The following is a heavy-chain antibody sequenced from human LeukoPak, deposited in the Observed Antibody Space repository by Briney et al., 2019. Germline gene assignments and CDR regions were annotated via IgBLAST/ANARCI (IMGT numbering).Heavy chain of an antibody. CDR3: AKIEGKYQLANIPDS. CDR1: GFTFSYFG. CDR2: IRYDGSNE. D-gene: IGHD2-2*01. V-gene: IGHV3-30*02. J-gene: IGHJ4*02. Sequence: PGGSLRLSCVASGFTFSYFGMHWVRQAAGKRLEWVAFIRYDGSNEYYAESVKGRFTISRDNSKNTLYLQMNSLRVEDTAAYYCAKIEGKYQLANIPDSWGQGTLVTVSS.